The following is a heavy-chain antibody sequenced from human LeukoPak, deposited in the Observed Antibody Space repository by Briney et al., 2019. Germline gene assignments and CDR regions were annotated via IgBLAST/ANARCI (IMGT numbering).Heavy chain of an antibody. CDR1: GNTFTNYY. CDR2: MNPNSGNT. D-gene: IGHD6-13*01. Sequence: GASVKVSCKASGNTFTNYYMHWVRQAPGQGLEWMGWMNPNSGNTGYAQKFQGRVTMTRNTSISTAYMELSSLRSEDTAVYYCAREAAGPDYYYYYMDVWGKGTTVTISS. V-gene: IGHV1-8*01. J-gene: IGHJ6*03. CDR3: AREAAGPDYYYYYMDV.